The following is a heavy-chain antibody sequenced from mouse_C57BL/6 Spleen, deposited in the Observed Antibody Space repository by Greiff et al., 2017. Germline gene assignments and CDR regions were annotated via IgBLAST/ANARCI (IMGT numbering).Heavy chain of an antibody. D-gene: IGHD2-1*01. CDR3: SRDAYGNYCWDY. CDR1: GYAFSSSW. V-gene: IGHV1-82*01. J-gene: IGHJ2*01. CDR2: IYPGDGDT. Sequence: QVQLQQSGPELVKPGASVKISCKASGYAFSSSWMNWVKQRPGKGLEWIGRIYPGDGDTNYNGKFKGKATLTADKSSSTAYMQLSSLTSEDSAVXVCSRDAYGNYCWDYWGQGTTLTVSS.